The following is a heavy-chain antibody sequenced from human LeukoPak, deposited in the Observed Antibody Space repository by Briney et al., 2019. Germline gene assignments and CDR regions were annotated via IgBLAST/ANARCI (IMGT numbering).Heavy chain of an antibody. J-gene: IGHJ4*02. V-gene: IGHV4-38-2*02. CDR1: GYSISSGYY. D-gene: IGHD3-22*01. Sequence: SETLSLTCTVSGYSISSGYYWGWIRQLPGKGLEWIGSIYHSGSTYYNPSLKSRVTISVDTSKNQFSLKLSSVTAADTAVYYCARGRYYYDSSVTDYWGQGTLVTVSS. CDR3: ARGRYYYDSSVTDY. CDR2: IYHSGST.